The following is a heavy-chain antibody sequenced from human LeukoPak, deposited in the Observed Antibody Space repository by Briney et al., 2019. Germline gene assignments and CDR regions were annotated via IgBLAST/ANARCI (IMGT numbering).Heavy chain of an antibody. CDR2: IYTSGST. CDR3: ARDRGLGYCSGGSCFYAFDI. CDR1: GGPISSGSYY. J-gene: IGHJ3*02. Sequence: PSETLSLTCTVSGGPISSGSYYWGWIRQPAGKGLEWIGRIYTSGSTNYNPSLKSRVTISVDTSKNQFSLKLSSVTAADTAVYYCARDRGLGYCSGGSCFYAFDIWGQGTMVTVSS. D-gene: IGHD2-15*01. V-gene: IGHV4-61*02.